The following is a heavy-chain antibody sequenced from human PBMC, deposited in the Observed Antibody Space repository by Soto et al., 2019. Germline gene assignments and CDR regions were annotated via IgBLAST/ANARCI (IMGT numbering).Heavy chain of an antibody. CDR2: ISAYNGNT. V-gene: IGHV1-18*01. J-gene: IGHJ3*02. D-gene: IGHD3-3*01. CDR1: GYTFTSYG. CDR3: ARDKDFWSGYHDAFDI. Sequence: ASVKVSCKASGYTFTSYGISWVRQAPGQGLEWMGWISAYNGNTNYAQKLQGRVTMTTDTSTSTAYMELRSLRSDDTAVYYCARDKDFWSGYHDAFDIWGQGTMVTVSS.